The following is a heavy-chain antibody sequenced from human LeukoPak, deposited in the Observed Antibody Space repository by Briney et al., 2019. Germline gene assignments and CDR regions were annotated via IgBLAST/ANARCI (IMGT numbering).Heavy chain of an antibody. Sequence: ASVKVSCKVSGYTLTELSMHWVRQAPGKGLEWMGGFDPEDGETIYAQKFQGRVTITRDTSASTAYMELNSLRSEDTAVYYCARIYDYGDQKDYYYYYYGMDVWGQGTTVTVSS. CDR2: FDPEDGET. D-gene: IGHD4-17*01. CDR1: GYTLTELS. J-gene: IGHJ6*02. V-gene: IGHV1-24*01. CDR3: ARIYDYGDQKDYYYYYYGMDV.